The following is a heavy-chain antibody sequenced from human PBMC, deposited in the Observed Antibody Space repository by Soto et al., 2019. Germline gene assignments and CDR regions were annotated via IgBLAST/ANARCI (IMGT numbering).Heavy chain of an antibody. CDR3: AVLESGRSPLADI. V-gene: IGHV3-23*01. J-gene: IGHJ3*02. D-gene: IGHD6-19*01. CDR2: ISGSGGST. CDR1: GVTFSSYA. Sequence: GGSLRLSCAASGVTFSSYAMSWVRQAPGKGLEWVSAISGSGGSTYCADSVKGRFTISRDNSKNTLYLQMNSLRAEDTAVYYCAVLESGRSPLADIWGQGTMVTVSS.